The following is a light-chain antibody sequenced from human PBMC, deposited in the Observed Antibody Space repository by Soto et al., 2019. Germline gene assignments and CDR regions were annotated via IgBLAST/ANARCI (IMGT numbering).Light chain of an antibody. CDR1: QSITTW. CDR3: QQYNSYSPLT. Sequence: DIQMTQSPSTVSAYVGDSVTITCLASQSITTWLAWYQQRPGKAPKLLIYDVSSLQSGVPSRFSGSGSGTDFTLTISSLQPDDFATYYCQQYNSYSPLTFGGGTKVDIK. CDR2: DVS. J-gene: IGKJ4*01. V-gene: IGKV1-5*01.